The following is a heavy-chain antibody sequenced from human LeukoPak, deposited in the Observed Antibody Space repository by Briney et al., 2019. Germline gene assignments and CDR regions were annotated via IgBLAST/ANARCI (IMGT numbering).Heavy chain of an antibody. J-gene: IGHJ4*02. CDR3: AKPTYSSGWWDYFDY. V-gene: IGHV3-33*06. Sequence: GGSLRLSCAASGFTLSSYGMHWVRQAPGKGLEWVAVIWYDGSNKYYADSVKGRFTISRDNSKNTLYLQMNSLRAEDTAVYYCAKPTYSSGWWDYFDYWGQGTLVTVSS. CDR1: GFTLSSYG. D-gene: IGHD6-19*01. CDR2: IWYDGSNK.